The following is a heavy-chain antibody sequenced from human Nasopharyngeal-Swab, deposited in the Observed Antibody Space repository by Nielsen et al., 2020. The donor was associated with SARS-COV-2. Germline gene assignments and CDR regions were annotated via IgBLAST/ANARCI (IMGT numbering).Heavy chain of an antibody. CDR2: ISYDGSNK. CDR1: GFTSSSYA. D-gene: IGHD3-22*01. V-gene: IGHV3-30*14. CDR3: ARAYDNSGDGFDT. Sequence: GGSLRLSCAASGFTSSSYAMHWVRQAPGKGLEWVAVISYDGSNKYYADSVKGRFTISRDNSKNMLYLQMNSLRAEDTAVYYCARAYDNSGDGFDTWGQGTMVTISS. J-gene: IGHJ3*02.